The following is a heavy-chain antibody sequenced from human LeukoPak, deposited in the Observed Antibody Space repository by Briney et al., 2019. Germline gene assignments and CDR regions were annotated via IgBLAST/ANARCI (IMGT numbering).Heavy chain of an antibody. D-gene: IGHD6-19*01. CDR1: GDSVSSKIVA. CDR3: ARGAVAEFDY. J-gene: IGHJ4*02. CDR2: TYYRSKWYY. V-gene: IGHV6-1*01. Sequence: SQTLSLTGAISGDSVSSKIVAWNWIRQSPSRGLEWLGRTYYRSKWYYDYAVSMKSRITINPDTSKNQFSLQLNSVTPEDTAVYYCARGAVAEFDYWGQGTLVTVSS.